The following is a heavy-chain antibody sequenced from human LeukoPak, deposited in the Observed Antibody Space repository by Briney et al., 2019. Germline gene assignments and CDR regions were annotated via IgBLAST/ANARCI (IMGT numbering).Heavy chain of an antibody. D-gene: IGHD5-18*01. CDR3: ARGGGYSYGSFDY. Sequence: GGSLRLSCAASGIIFSNYWMHWVRHAPGKGLVWVSRINRDGSSTSYADSVKGRFTISRDNAKNTLYLQMNSLRAEDTAVYYCARGGGYSYGSFDYWGQGTLVTVSS. CDR2: INRDGSST. V-gene: IGHV3-74*01. J-gene: IGHJ4*02. CDR1: GIIFSNYW.